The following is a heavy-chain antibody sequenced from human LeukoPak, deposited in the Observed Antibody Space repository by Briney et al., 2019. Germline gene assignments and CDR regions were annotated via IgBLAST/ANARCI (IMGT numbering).Heavy chain of an antibody. Sequence: PGGSLRLSCAASGFTFSSYSMNWVRQAPGKGLEWVSSISSSSSYIYYADSVKGRFIISRDNAKNSLYLQMNSLRAEDTALYHCARKGVGGELGGFDYWGQGTLVTVSS. V-gene: IGHV3-21*04. CDR1: GFTFSSYS. CDR2: ISSSSSYI. J-gene: IGHJ4*02. CDR3: ARKGVGGELGGFDY. D-gene: IGHD3-16*01.